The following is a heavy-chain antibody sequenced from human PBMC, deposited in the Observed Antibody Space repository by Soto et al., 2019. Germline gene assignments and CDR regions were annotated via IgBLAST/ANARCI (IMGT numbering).Heavy chain of an antibody. CDR1: GYTFTSYG. D-gene: IGHD3-3*01. CDR3: ARSSYYDFWSGWHWFDP. CDR2: ISAYNGNT. Sequence: ASVKVSCKASGYTFTSYGISWVRQAPGQGFEWMGWISAYNGNTNYAQKLQGRVTMTTDTSTSTAYMELGSLRSDDTAVYYCARSSYYDFWSGWHWFDPWGQGTLVTVSS. V-gene: IGHV1-18*01. J-gene: IGHJ5*02.